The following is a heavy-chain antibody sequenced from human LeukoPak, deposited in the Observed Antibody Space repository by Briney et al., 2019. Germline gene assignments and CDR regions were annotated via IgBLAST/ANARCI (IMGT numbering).Heavy chain of an antibody. CDR2: IYTSGST. CDR3: AGTDILTGYQQFDP. J-gene: IGHJ5*02. Sequence: SQTLSLTCTVSGGSISSGSYYWSWIRQPAGKGLEWIGRIYTSGSTNYNPSLKSRVTISVDTSKNQFFLKLSSVTAADTAVYYCAGTDILTGYQQFDPWGQGTLVTVSS. D-gene: IGHD3-9*01. CDR1: GGSISSGSYY. V-gene: IGHV4-61*02.